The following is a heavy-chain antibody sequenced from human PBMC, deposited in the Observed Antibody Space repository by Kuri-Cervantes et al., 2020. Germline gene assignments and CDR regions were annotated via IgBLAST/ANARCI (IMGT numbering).Heavy chain of an antibody. Sequence: GESLKISCAASGFTFSSYAMHWVRQAPGKGLEWVAVISYDGSNKYYADSVKGRFTISRDNSKNTLYLQMNSLRAEDTAVYYCAREAGFLKRHGYDILTGYPPDYWGQGTLVTVSS. J-gene: IGHJ4*02. CDR2: ISYDGSNK. CDR3: AREAGFLKRHGYDILTGYPPDY. D-gene: IGHD3-9*01. V-gene: IGHV3-30-3*01. CDR1: GFTFSSYA.